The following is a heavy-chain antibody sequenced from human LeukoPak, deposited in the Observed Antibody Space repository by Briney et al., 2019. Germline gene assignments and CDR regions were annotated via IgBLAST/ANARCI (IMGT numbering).Heavy chain of an antibody. CDR2: IIPIFGTA. J-gene: IGHJ6*03. Sequence: SVKVSCKASGGTFSSYAISWVRQAPGQGLEWMGGIIPIFGTANYAQKFQGRVTITADKSTSTAYMELSSLRSEDTAVYYCAINGDYERELYHYYMDVWGKGTTVTVSS. V-gene: IGHV1-69*06. CDR3: AINGDYERELYHYYMDV. CDR1: GGTFSSYA. D-gene: IGHD4-17*01.